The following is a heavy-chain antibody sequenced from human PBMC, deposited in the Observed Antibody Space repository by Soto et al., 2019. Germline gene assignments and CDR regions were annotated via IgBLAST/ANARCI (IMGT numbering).Heavy chain of an antibody. J-gene: IGHJ6*03. CDR2: MNPNSGNT. V-gene: IGHV1-8*01. CDR1: GYTFTSYD. Sequence: ASVKVSCKASGYTFTSYDINWVRQATGQGLEWMGWMNPNSGNTGYAQKFQGRVTMTRNTSISTAYMELSSLRSEDTAVYYCARGRGSSWDGAPSYYYYMDVWGKGTTVTVSS. CDR3: ARGRGSSWDGAPSYYYYMDV. D-gene: IGHD6-13*01.